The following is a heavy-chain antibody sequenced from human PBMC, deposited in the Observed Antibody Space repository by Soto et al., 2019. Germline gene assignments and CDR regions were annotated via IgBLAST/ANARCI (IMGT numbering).Heavy chain of an antibody. CDR1: GFTFSSYS. D-gene: IGHD3-9*01. CDR3: ACYDILTGYSN. J-gene: IGHJ4*02. Sequence: EVQLVESGGGLVKPGGSLRLSCAASGFTFSSYSMNWVHQAPGKGLEWVSSISSSSSYIYYADSVKGRFTISRDNAKNSLYLQMNSLRAEDTAVYYCACYDILTGYSNWGQGTLVTVSS. CDR2: ISSSSSYI. V-gene: IGHV3-21*01.